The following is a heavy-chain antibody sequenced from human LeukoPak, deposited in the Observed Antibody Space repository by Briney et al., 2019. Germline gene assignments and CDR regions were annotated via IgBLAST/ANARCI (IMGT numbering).Heavy chain of an antibody. J-gene: IGHJ5*02. CDR1: GGSISSFY. CDR3: ARGHLRLCSGFRFDP. Sequence: PSETLSLTCTVSGGSISSFYWNWIRQPPGKGLEWIGDIYYSGSTNYNPSLKSRVTMSVDTSKNHFSLNLSSVTAADTAVYSCARGHLRLCSGFRFDPWGQGTLVTVSS. V-gene: IGHV4-59*01. D-gene: IGHD6-25*01. CDR2: IYYSGST.